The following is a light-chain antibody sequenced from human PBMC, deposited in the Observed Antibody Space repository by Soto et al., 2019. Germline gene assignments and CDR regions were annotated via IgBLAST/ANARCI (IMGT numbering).Light chain of an antibody. Sequence: QSVLTQPASVSGSPVQTITISCTGTSSDIGGYNAVSWYQHHPGKAPKLIIYEVTHRPSGVSDRFSASKSGNTASLTISGLQAEDEADYYCNSFRVSHLYVFGTGTKVTVL. CDR1: SSDIGGYNA. J-gene: IGLJ1*01. CDR3: NSFRVSHLYV. V-gene: IGLV2-14*01. CDR2: EVT.